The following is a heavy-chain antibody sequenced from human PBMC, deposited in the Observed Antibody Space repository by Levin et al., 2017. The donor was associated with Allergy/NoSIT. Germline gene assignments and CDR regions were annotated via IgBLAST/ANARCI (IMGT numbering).Heavy chain of an antibody. CDR1: GGSISSSSYY. Sequence: SQTLSLTCTVSGGSISSSSYYWGWIRQPPGKGLEWIGSIYYSGSTYYNPSLKSRVTISVDTSKNQFSLKLSSVTAADTAVYYCARSDVGYCSGGSCYFDYWGQGTLVTVSS. J-gene: IGHJ4*02. CDR3: ARSDVGYCSGGSCYFDY. V-gene: IGHV4-39*01. CDR2: IYYSGST. D-gene: IGHD2-15*01.